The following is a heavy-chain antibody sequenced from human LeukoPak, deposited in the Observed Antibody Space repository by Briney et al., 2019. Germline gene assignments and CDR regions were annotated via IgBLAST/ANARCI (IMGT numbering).Heavy chain of an antibody. Sequence: GGSLRLSCAASGFIFKTYTMTWVRQAPGKGLEWVSSITGDCKYITYADPVKGRFTISRDNAKNSLYLQVASLRGDDTATYYCAREGNDYYYDQWGQGTLVTVSP. D-gene: IGHD3-16*01. CDR1: GFIFKTYT. CDR3: AREGNDYYYDQ. CDR2: ITGDCKYI. J-gene: IGHJ4*02. V-gene: IGHV3-21*01.